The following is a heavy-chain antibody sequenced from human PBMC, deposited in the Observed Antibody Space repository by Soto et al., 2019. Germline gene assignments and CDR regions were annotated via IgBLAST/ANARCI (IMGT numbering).Heavy chain of an antibody. D-gene: IGHD4-4*01. J-gene: IGHJ6*02. CDR1: GGSFSCYY. V-gene: IGHV4-34*01. CDR3: ARELYSIRVYYYGMDV. CDR2: INHSGST. Sequence: SETLSLTCAVYGGSFSCYYWIWIRQPPGKGLEWIGEINHSGSTNYNPSLKSRVAISVDTSKNQFSLKLSSVTAADTAVYYCARELYSIRVYYYGMDVWGQGTTVTVSS.